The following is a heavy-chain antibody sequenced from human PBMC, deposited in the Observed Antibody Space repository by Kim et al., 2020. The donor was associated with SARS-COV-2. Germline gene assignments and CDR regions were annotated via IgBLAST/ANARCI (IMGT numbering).Heavy chain of an antibody. CDR3: ASHTITGVFDI. J-gene: IGHJ3*02. D-gene: IGHD2-8*02. V-gene: IGHV5-51*01. Sequence: GESLKISCKASGHSFTNHWIGWARQMPGKGLQWVGIMNPADSDTRYNPSFQGQVTMSADKSISTAYLQWSSLTASDTATYFCASHTITGVFDIWGQGTMVTVSS. CDR1: GHSFTNHW. CDR2: MNPADSDT.